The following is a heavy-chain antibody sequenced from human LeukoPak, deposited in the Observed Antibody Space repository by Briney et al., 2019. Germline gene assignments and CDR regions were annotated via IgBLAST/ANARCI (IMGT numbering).Heavy chain of an antibody. D-gene: IGHD1-26*01. CDR2: IYYSGTP. CDR1: GGSISSGGYY. J-gene: IGHJ4*02. CDR3: ARHGGSYDFDF. V-gene: IGHV4-61*08. Sequence: PSETLSLTCTVSGGSISSGGYYWSWIRQHPGKGLEWIGYIYYSGTPNYNPTLKSRVTMSVDTSKSQFSLKLSSVTAADTAVYYCARHGGSYDFDFWGQGTLVTVSS.